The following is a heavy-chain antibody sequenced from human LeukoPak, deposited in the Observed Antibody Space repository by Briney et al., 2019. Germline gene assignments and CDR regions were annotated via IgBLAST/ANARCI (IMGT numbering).Heavy chain of an antibody. D-gene: IGHD6-13*01. J-gene: IGHJ5*02. CDR2: FDPEDGET. CDR1: GYTLTELS. Sequence: ASVKVSCKVSGYTLTELSMHWVRQAPGKGLEWMGGFDPEDGETIYAQKFQGRVTMTEDTSTDTAYMELSSLRSEDTAVYYCARVVRSSWYLGWFDPWGQGTLVTVSS. CDR3: ARVVRSSWYLGWFDP. V-gene: IGHV1-24*01.